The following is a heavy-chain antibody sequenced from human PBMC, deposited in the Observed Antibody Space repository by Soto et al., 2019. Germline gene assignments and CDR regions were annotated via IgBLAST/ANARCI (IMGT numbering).Heavy chain of an antibody. Sequence: EVQLVESGGGLVQPGGSLKLSCAASGFTFSGSAMHWVRQASGKGLEWVGCIRSKANSYATAYAASVKGRFTISRDDSKNTAYLQMNSLKTEDTAVYYWTSPHSCSGGSCEYYYYGMDFWGQGTTVTVSS. D-gene: IGHD2-15*01. CDR3: TSPHSCSGGSCEYYYYGMDF. V-gene: IGHV3-73*02. CDR1: GFTFSGSA. J-gene: IGHJ6*02. CDR2: IRSKANSYAT.